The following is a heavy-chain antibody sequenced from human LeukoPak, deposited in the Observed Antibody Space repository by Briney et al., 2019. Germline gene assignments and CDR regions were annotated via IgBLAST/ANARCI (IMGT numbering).Heavy chain of an antibody. CDR2: INPSGGST. D-gene: IGHD6-13*01. J-gene: IGHJ4*02. Sequence: GASVKVSCKASGYTFTIYYMHWVRQAPGQGLEWMGIINPSGGSTSYAQKFQGRVTMTRDTSTSTVYMELSSLRSEDTAVYYCARLKGIAAAGIYFDYWGQGTLVTVSS. V-gene: IGHV1-46*01. CDR1: GYTFTIYY. CDR3: ARLKGIAAAGIYFDY.